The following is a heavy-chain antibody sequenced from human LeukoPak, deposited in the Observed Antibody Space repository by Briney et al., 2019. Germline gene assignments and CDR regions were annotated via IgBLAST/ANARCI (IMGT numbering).Heavy chain of an antibody. CDR2: IKQDGSEK. J-gene: IGHJ5*02. CDR1: GFTFSSYW. V-gene: IGHV3-7*01. D-gene: IGHD3-10*01. Sequence: GGSLRLSCAASGFTFSSYWMSWVRQAPGKGLEWVANIKQDGSEKYYVDSVKGRFTISRDNAKNSLYLQMNSLRAEDTAVYYCARDVVRGVTWFDPWGQGTLVTVSS. CDR3: ARDVVRGVTWFDP.